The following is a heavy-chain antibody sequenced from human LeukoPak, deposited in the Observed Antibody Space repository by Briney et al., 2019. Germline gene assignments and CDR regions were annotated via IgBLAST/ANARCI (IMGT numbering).Heavy chain of an antibody. CDR2: FDPEDGET. CDR1: GYTLTELS. J-gene: IGHJ4*02. Sequence: ASVKVSCKVSGYTLTELSMHWVRQAPGKGLEWMGGFDPEDGETIYAQKFQGRVTMTRDTSISTAYMELSRPRSDDTAVYYCARVPPGILLVATDWGQGTLVTVSS. V-gene: IGHV1-24*01. CDR3: ARVPPGILLVATD. D-gene: IGHD5-12*01.